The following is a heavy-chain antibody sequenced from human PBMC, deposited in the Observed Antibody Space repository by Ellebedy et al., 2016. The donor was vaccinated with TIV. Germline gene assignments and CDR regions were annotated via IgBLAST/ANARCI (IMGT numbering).Heavy chain of an antibody. V-gene: IGHV1-2*02. J-gene: IGHJ4*02. Sequence: ASVKVSCQASGYTFTSYSLHWVRQAPGQGLEWMGFINPTSGATFYSQKFQGRVTLTRDTSINTGYMELSRLTSDDTAVYYCAKDRSGSYDFWGQGTLVSVSS. CDR3: AKDRSGSYDF. CDR2: INPTSGAT. CDR1: GYTFTSYS. D-gene: IGHD1-26*01.